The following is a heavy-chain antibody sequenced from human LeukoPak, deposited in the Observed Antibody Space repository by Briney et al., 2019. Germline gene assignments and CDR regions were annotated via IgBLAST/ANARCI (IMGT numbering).Heavy chain of an antibody. Sequence: PGGSLRLSCAASRFTFRDHFMSWIRQPPGKGQEYVSYISSSGSDTYYSDSVKGRFTVSRDNAKNSLFLQMNSLRAEDTAVYYCATAPTEDGDGSSPGYWGQGTLVTVSS. V-gene: IGHV3-11*04. CDR3: ATAPTEDGDGSSPGY. CDR2: ISSSGSDT. J-gene: IGHJ4*02. D-gene: IGHD4-17*01. CDR1: RFTFRDHF.